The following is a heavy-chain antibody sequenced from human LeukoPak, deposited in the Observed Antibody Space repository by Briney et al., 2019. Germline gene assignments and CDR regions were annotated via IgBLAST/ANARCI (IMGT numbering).Heavy chain of an antibody. Sequence: GGSLRLSCAASGFTFSNAWMSWVRQAPGKGLEWVGRIKSKTHGGTTDYAAPVKGRFTISRDDSKNTLYLQMNSLKTEDTAVFYCTTVGVQQQLVRWGQGTLVTVSS. CDR3: TTVGVQQQLVR. CDR1: GFTFSNAW. D-gene: IGHD6-13*01. J-gene: IGHJ4*02. CDR2: IKSKTHGGTT. V-gene: IGHV3-15*01.